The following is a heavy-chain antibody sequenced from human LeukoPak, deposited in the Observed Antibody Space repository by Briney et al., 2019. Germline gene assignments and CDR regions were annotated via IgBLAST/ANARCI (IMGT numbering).Heavy chain of an antibody. Sequence: PSETLSLTCTVSGVSISSYYWSWIRQPAGKGLEWIGRIDASGGTNYNPSLNSRVTMSLDTSKNQLSLKLISVTAADTAVYYCARMLLWFGSLNGAFDIWGQGTMVTVSS. J-gene: IGHJ3*02. CDR3: ARMLLWFGSLNGAFDI. D-gene: IGHD3-10*01. V-gene: IGHV4-4*07. CDR1: GVSISSYY. CDR2: IDASGGT.